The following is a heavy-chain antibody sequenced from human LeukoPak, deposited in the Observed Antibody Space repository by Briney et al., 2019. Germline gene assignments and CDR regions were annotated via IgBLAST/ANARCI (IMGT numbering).Heavy chain of an antibody. CDR1: GGSISNYY. V-gene: IGHV4-59*12. CDR2: IYYSGST. D-gene: IGHD3-10*01. CDR3: ARAVRGVIRSGAFDI. J-gene: IGHJ3*02. Sequence: PSETLSLTCTVSGGSISNYYWSWIRQPPGKGLEWIGYIYYSGSTNYNPSLKSRVTISVDKSKNQFSLKLSSVTAADTAVYYCARAVRGVIRSGAFDIWGQGTMVTVSS.